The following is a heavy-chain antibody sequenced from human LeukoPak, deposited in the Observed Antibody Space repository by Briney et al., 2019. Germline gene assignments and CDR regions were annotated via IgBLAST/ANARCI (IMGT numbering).Heavy chain of an antibody. J-gene: IGHJ6*02. Sequence: PGGSLRLSCAASGFTVSSNYMSWVRQAPGKGLEWVSVIYSGGSTYYADSVKGGFTISRDNSKNTLYLQMNSLRAEDTAVYYCARDRTIFDYYGMDVWGQGTTVTVSS. V-gene: IGHV3-66*01. CDR1: GFTVSSNY. CDR3: ARDRTIFDYYGMDV. D-gene: IGHD3-3*01. CDR2: IYSGGST.